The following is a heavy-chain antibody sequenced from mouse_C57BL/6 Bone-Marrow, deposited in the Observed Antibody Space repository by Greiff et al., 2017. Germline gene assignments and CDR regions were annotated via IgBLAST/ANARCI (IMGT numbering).Heavy chain of an antibody. V-gene: IGHV1-64*01. J-gene: IGHJ2*01. CDR2: IHPNSGST. CDR3: ARRGDYYGNPYYFDY. Sequence: QVQLKQPGAELVKPGASVKLSCKASGYTFTSYWMHWVKQRPGQGLEWIGMIHPNSGSTNYNEKFKSKATLTVDKSSSTAYMQLSSLTSEDSAVYYCARRGDYYGNPYYFDYWGQGTTLTVSS. CDR1: GYTFTSYW. D-gene: IGHD2-1*01.